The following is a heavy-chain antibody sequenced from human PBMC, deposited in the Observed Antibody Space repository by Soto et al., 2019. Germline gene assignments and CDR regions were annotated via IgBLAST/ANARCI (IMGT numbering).Heavy chain of an antibody. CDR3: AKDRVGGTFYTPLGF. CDR1: GFNFDNYG. V-gene: IGHV3-30*18. J-gene: IGHJ4*02. Sequence: PGGSLRLSCQASGFNFDNYGMHWVRQAPGKGLEWVAVITYDGSNKYYADSVKGRFTISSDNSKNTLSLHLNTLKPEDTAVYHCAKDRVGGTFYTPLGFWGQGTLVTVSS. D-gene: IGHD1-7*01. CDR2: ITYDGSNK.